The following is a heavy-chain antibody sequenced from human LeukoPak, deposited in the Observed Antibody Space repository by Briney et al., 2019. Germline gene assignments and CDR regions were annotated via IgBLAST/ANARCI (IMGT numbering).Heavy chain of an antibody. D-gene: IGHD3-9*01. Sequence: SQTLSLTCTVSGGSISSGGYYWSWLRQHRGKGLEWIGYIYYSGSTYYNPSLKSRVTISVDTSKNQFSMKLSSVTAADTAVYYCASAYYDILTGYSYYFDYWGQGTLVTVSS. CDR2: IYYSGST. CDR3: ASAYYDILTGYSYYFDY. V-gene: IGHV4-31*03. J-gene: IGHJ4*02. CDR1: GGSISSGGYY.